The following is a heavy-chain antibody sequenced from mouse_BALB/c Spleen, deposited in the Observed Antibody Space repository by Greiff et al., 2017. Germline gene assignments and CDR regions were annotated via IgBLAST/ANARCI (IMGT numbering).Heavy chain of an antibody. CDR2: INPSTGYT. V-gene: IGHV1-7*01. D-gene: IGHD2-10*01. CDR3: ARGFPTPWFAY. Sequence: VQGVESGAELAKPGASVKMSCKASGYTFTSYWMHWVKQRPGQGLEWIGYINPSTGYTEYNQKFKDKATLTADKSSSTAYMQLSSLTSEDSAVYYCARGFPTPWFAYWGQGTLVTVSA. CDR1: GYTFTSYW. J-gene: IGHJ3*01.